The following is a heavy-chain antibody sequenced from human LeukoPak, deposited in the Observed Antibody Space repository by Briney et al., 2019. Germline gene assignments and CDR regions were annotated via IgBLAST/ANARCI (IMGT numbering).Heavy chain of an antibody. Sequence: SETLSLSCTVSGGPMRSYYWSWIRQAPGKGLEWIGFISYSGYTSYSPSLKSRVAISVDTSKSQFSLRLNSMTAADTAIYYCARGRNDNGGMFFDSWAQGTLVTVSS. D-gene: IGHD4-23*01. CDR3: ARGRNDNGGMFFDS. CDR2: ISYSGYT. J-gene: IGHJ4*02. CDR1: GGPMRSYY. V-gene: IGHV4-59*01.